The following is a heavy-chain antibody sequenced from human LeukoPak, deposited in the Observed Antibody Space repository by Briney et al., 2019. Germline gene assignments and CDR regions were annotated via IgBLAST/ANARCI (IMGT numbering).Heavy chain of an antibody. CDR1: GGSFSGCY. V-gene: IGHV4-34*01. Sequence: SETLSLTCVVYGGSFSGCYWSWIRQPPGKGLEWIGEINHSGSTNYNPSLKSRVTISVDTSKNQFSLKLSSVTAADTAVYYCARIAVPRVRRYFDYWGQGTLVTVSS. CDR3: ARIAVPRVRRYFDY. D-gene: IGHD6-19*01. J-gene: IGHJ4*02. CDR2: INHSGST.